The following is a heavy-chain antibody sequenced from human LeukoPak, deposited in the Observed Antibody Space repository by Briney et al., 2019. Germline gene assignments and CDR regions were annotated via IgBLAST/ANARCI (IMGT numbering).Heavy chain of an antibody. D-gene: IGHD2-2*01. CDR1: GGSISSGSYY. CDR2: IYTSGGT. CDR3: VSGGVVPATYYYYYYMDV. Sequence: SETLSLTCTVSGGSISSGSYYWSWIRQPAGKGLEGIGRIYTSGGTNYNPSLKSRVTISVDTSKNQFSLKLSSVTAADTAVYYCVSGGVVPATYYYYYYMDVWGKGTTVTVSS. J-gene: IGHJ6*03. V-gene: IGHV4-61*02.